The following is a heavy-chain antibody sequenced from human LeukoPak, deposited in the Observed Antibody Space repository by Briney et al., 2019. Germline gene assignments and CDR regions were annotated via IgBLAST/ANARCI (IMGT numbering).Heavy chain of an antibody. CDR1: GFTVSSNY. CDR2: IYSGGTT. D-gene: IGHD1-26*01. CDR3: ARDLVGAIDY. Sequence: GGPLRLSCAASGFTVSSNYMTWVRQAPGKGLEWVSVIYSGGTTYYADSVKGRFTVSRDNSKNTLYLQMNSLRAEDTAVYYCARDLVGAIDYWGQGTLVTVSS. V-gene: IGHV3-53*01. J-gene: IGHJ4*02.